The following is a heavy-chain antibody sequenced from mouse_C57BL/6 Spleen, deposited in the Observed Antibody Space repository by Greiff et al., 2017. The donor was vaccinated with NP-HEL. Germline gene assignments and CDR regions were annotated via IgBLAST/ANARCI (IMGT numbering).Heavy chain of an antibody. CDR2: INYDGSST. V-gene: IGHV5-16*01. CDR3: ARDEGYGNFLFAY. CDR1: GFTFSDYY. D-gene: IGHD2-1*01. Sequence: EVKLVESEGGLVQPGSSMKLSCTASGFTFSDYYMAWVRQVPEKGLEWVANINYDGSSTYYLDSLKSRFIISRDNAKNILYLQMSSLKSEDTATYYCARDEGYGNFLFAYWGQGTLVTVSA. J-gene: IGHJ3*01.